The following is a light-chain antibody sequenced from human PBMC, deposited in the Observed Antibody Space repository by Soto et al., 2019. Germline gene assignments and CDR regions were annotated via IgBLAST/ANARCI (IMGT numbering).Light chain of an antibody. Sequence: QSVLNQPASVSGSPGQSITISCTGTSSDVGFYNHVSWYQQHPGKAPKLMISDVTNRPSGVSDRFSGSKSGNTASLTISVLQTEDEADYYCMSYTTSIIYVFGSGTKVTVL. CDR2: DVT. CDR3: MSYTTSIIYV. J-gene: IGLJ1*01. CDR1: SSDVGFYNH. V-gene: IGLV2-14*01.